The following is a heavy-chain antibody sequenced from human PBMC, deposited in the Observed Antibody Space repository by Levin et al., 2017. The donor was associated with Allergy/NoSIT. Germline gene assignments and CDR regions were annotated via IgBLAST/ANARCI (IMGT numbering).Heavy chain of an antibody. Sequence: GGSLRLSCAASGFTFSSYAMHWVRQAPGKGLEWVAVISYDGSNKYYADSVKGRFTISRDNSKNTLYLQMNSLRAEDTAVYDCARDGIAVARTRYYYYYYGRDVWGQGTTVTVSS. CDR2: ISYDGSNK. V-gene: IGHV3-30-3*01. CDR1: GFTFSSYA. J-gene: IGHJ6*02. CDR3: ARDGIAVARTRYYYYYYGRDV. D-gene: IGHD6-19*01.